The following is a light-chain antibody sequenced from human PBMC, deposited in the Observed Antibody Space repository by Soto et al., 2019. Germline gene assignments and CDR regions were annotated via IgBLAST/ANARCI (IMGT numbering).Light chain of an antibody. Sequence: EIVLTQSPATLSLSPGERATLSCRASQSVSSYLAWYQQKPGQAPRLLIYDASNRATGIPARFSGSGSGTDFTLTISSLEAEEFAVYYCQPRSNWPPTFGQGTRLEIK. V-gene: IGKV3-11*01. CDR1: QSVSSY. CDR3: QPRSNWPPT. J-gene: IGKJ5*01. CDR2: DAS.